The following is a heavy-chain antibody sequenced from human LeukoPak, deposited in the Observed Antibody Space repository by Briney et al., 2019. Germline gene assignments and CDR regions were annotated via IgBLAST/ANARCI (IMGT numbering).Heavy chain of an antibody. D-gene: IGHD1-26*01. CDR2: LNCDGRSI. Sequence: GGSLRLSCAASGFTFSSFWMHWVRQAPGKGLVWVSHLNCDGRSINYADSVKGRFAIARDNTKNTLYLQMNSLTVDDTAVYYCARGREDLGGYPNWYFDLWGRGTLVTVSS. V-gene: IGHV3-74*01. J-gene: IGHJ2*01. CDR1: GFTFSSFW. CDR3: ARGREDLGGYPNWYFDL.